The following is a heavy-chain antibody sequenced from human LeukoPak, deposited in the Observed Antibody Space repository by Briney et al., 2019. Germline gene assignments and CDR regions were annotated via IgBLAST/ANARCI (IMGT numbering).Heavy chain of an antibody. Sequence: SETLSLTCAVYGGTLNGYYWSWIRQPPGKGLEWIGEVNHSGTTNYNPSLKSRAIISVDMSKNQVSLKLSSVTAADTAVYYCARDYYGSGSYYNWFDPWGQGTLVTVSS. J-gene: IGHJ5*02. CDR2: VNHSGTT. CDR3: ARDYYGSGSYYNWFDP. CDR1: GGTLNGYY. D-gene: IGHD3-10*01. V-gene: IGHV4-34*01.